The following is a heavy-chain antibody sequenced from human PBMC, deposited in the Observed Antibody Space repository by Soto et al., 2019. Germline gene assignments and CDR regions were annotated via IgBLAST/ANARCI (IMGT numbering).Heavy chain of an antibody. Sequence: KESGPTLVKPTQTLTLTCTFSGFSLRTGGAGVGWLRQPPGKAPEWLALIYWDDDKPYSPSLRSRLTITKDTSKYQVVVTMTNMNPVNTATYYCARRRSGDYATYYFDYWGQGILVNVSS. V-gene: IGHV2-5*02. CDR2: IYWDDDK. CDR1: GFSLRTGGAG. CDR3: ARRRSGDYATYYFDY. J-gene: IGHJ4*02. D-gene: IGHD4-17*01.